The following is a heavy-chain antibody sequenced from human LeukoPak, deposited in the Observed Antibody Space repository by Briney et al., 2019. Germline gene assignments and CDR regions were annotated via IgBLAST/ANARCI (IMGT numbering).Heavy chain of an antibody. V-gene: IGHV4-39*01. CDR3: ARHPDCGDYPYYFDY. CDR2: IYYSGST. J-gene: IGHJ4*02. D-gene: IGHD4-17*01. Sequence: SETLSLTCTVSGGSISSSSYYWGWIRQPPGKGLEWIRSIYYSGSTYYNPSLKSRVTISVDTSKNQFSLKLSSVTAADTAVYYCARHPDCGDYPYYFDYWGQGTLVTVSS. CDR1: GGSISSSSYY.